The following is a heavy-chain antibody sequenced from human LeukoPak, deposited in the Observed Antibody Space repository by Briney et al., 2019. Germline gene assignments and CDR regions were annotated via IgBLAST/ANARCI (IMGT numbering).Heavy chain of an antibody. J-gene: IGHJ3*02. CDR3: ARDRRDAFDI. CDR2: IYYSGST. V-gene: IGHV4-61*01. Sequence: SETLSLTCTVSGGSISSSSYYWSWIRQPPGKGLEWIGYIYYSGSTNYNPSLKSRVTISVDTSKNQFSLKLSSVTAADTAVYYCARDRRDAFDIWGQGTMVTVSS. CDR1: GGSISSSSYY.